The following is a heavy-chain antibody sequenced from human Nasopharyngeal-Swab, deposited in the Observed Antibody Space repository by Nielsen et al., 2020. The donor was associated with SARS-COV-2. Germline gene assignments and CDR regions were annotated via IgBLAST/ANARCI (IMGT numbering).Heavy chain of an antibody. CDR2: ISSSGTIK. D-gene: IGHD6-19*01. Sequence: WVRQAPGQGLEWMAYISSSGTIKNYAPNIQGRITMTRDTARSTIYMELNSLTSEDTTVYHCARDGSGEKKFDFWGQGTLVTVSS. J-gene: IGHJ4*02. V-gene: IGHV1-46*01. CDR3: ARDGSGEKKFDF.